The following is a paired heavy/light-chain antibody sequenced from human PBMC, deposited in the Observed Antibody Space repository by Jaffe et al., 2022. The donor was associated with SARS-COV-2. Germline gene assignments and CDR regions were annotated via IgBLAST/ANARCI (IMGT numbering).Heavy chain of an antibody. CDR3: ARERGYSGYDPLGGLYYYYYGMDV. CDR1: GGSFSGYY. CDR2: INHSGST. J-gene: IGHJ6*02. V-gene: IGHV4-34*01. Sequence: QVQLQQWGAGLLKPSETLSLTCAVYGGSFSGYYWSWIRQPPGKGLEWIGEINHSGSTNYNPSLKSRVTISVDTSKNQFSLKLSSVTAADTAVYYCARERGYSGYDPLGGLYYYYYGMDVWGQGTTVTVSS. D-gene: IGHD5-12*01.
Light chain of an antibody. CDR2: KDS. CDR3: QSADSSGLVV. Sequence: SYELTQPPSVSVSPGQTARITCSGDALPKQYAYWYQQKPGQAPVLVIYKDSERPSGIPERFSGSSSGTTVTLTISGVQAEDEADYYCQSADSSGLVVFGGGTKLTVL. J-gene: IGLJ2*01. V-gene: IGLV3-25*03. CDR1: ALPKQY.